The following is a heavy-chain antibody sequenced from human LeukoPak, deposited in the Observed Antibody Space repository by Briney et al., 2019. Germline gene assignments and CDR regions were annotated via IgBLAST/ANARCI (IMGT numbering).Heavy chain of an antibody. CDR2: ISSSSSYI. CDR1: GFTFSSYT. J-gene: IGHJ6*04. CDR3: ARDPGGYSSGGELDV. Sequence: GGSLRLSCAASGFTFSSYTMNWVRRAPGKGLEWVSSISSSSSYIYYADSVKGRFTISRDNAKNSLYLQMNSLRAEDMAVYYCARDPGGYSSGGELDVWGKGTTVTVSS. D-gene: IGHD6-19*01. V-gene: IGHV3-21*01.